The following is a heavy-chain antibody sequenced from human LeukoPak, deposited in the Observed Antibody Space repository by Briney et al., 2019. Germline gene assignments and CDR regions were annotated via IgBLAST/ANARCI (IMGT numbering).Heavy chain of an antibody. D-gene: IGHD5-18*01. CDR3: ARDYGYTYGYDY. CDR1: GYTFTGYY. J-gene: IGHJ4*02. Sequence: ASVKVSCKASGYTFTGYYMHLVRQAPGQGLEWMGRINPNSGGTNYAQKFQGRVTMTRDTSISTAYMELSRLRSDDTAVYYCARDYGYTYGYDYWGQGTLVTVSS. V-gene: IGHV1-2*06. CDR2: INPNSGGT.